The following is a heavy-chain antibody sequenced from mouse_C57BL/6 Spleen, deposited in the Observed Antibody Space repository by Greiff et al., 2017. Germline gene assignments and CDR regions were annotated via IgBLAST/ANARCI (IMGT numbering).Heavy chain of an antibody. CDR2: FYPGSGSI. CDR1: GYTFTEYT. J-gene: IGHJ2*01. D-gene: IGHD3-3*01. Sequence: VKLMESGAELVKPGASVKLSCKASGYTFTEYTIHWVKQRSGQGLEWIGWFYPGSGSIKYNEKFKDKATLTADKSSSTVYMELSRLTSEDSAVYFCARHEEWGQYFDYWGQGTTLTVSS. CDR3: ARHEEWGQYFDY. V-gene: IGHV1-62-2*01.